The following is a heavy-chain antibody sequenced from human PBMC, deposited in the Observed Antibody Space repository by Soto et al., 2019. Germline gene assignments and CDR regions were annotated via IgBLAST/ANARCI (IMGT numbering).Heavy chain of an antibody. CDR1: GFTVSSNY. CDR3: ARPGNDILTPFAFEI. D-gene: IGHD3-9*01. V-gene: IGHV3-53*01. Sequence: PGGSLRLSCAASGFTVSSNYMSWVRQAPGKGLEWVSVIYSGGSTYYADSVKGRFTISRDNSKNTLYLQMNSLRAEDTAVYYCARPGNDILTPFAFEIWGQGTMVTVSS. J-gene: IGHJ3*02. CDR2: IYSGGST.